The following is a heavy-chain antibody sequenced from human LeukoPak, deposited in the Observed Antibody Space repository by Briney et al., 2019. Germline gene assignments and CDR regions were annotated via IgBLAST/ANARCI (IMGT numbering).Heavy chain of an antibody. CDR3: ANDILTAYAFDY. V-gene: IGHV1-2*02. D-gene: IGHD3-9*01. Sequence: GASVKVSCKASGYTFTGYYMHWVRQAPGQGLEWMGWINPNSGGTKNAQKFQGRVTMTRDTSIRTAYMELSRLKSDDTAVYYCANDILTAYAFDYWGQGTLVTVSS. CDR1: GYTFTGYY. CDR2: INPNSGGT. J-gene: IGHJ4*02.